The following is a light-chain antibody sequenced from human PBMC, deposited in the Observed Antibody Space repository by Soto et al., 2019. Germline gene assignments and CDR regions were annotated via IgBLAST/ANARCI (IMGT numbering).Light chain of an antibody. CDR3: SSYVGSNNLV. CDR2: EVS. Sequence: QSALTQPPSASGSPGQSVTISCTGTSSDVGGYNYVSWYQQHPGKAPKLMIYEVSKRPSGVPDRFSGSKSGNTASLTVSGLQAEDEGDYYCSSYVGSNNLVFGGGTKLTVL. V-gene: IGLV2-8*01. J-gene: IGLJ2*01. CDR1: SSDVGGYNY.